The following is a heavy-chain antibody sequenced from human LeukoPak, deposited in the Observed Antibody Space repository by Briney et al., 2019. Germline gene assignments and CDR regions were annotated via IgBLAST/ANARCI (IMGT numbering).Heavy chain of an antibody. V-gene: IGHV4-38-2*02. D-gene: IGHD3-22*01. CDR1: GYSISSGYY. CDR2: IYHSGST. CDR3: ARGVTMTYYYYYYMDV. Sequence: SETLSLTCTVSGYSISSGYYWGWIRQPPGKGLEWIGSIYHSGSTYYNPSLKSRVTISVDTSKNQFSLKLSSVTAADTAVYYCARGVTMTYYYYYYMDVWGKGTTVTVSS. J-gene: IGHJ6*03.